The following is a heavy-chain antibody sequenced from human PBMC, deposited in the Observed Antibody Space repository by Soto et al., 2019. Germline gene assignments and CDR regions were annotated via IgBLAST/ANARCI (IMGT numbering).Heavy chain of an antibody. CDR2: IWFDGSQK. J-gene: IGHJ5*02. V-gene: IGHV3-33*01. CDR1: GFAFSRHA. D-gene: IGHD2-21*01. CDR3: ARRSFPEGGGFDT. Sequence: QVQLVESGGGVVQPGRSLRLSCTPSGFAFSRHAMHWVRQAPGKGLEWVAVIWFDGSQKHYADSVKDRFTISRDNSKEKLFLQMNNMRAEDTAVYFCARRSFPEGGGFDTWGQGTLVTVS.